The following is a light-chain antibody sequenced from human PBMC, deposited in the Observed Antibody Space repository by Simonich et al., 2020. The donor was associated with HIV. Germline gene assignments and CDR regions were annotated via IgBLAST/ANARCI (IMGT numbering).Light chain of an antibody. J-gene: IGKJ2*01. Sequence: TVLTQSPASLSLSPGERATLSCRASQSVSSNLAWYQQKLGQAPRLLIYGTSTRATGIPARFSGSGSGTEFTLTISSLQPDDFATYYCQQFNSYPYTFGLGTKLEIK. CDR2: GTS. V-gene: IGKV3-15*01. CDR1: QSVSSN. CDR3: QQFNSYPYT.